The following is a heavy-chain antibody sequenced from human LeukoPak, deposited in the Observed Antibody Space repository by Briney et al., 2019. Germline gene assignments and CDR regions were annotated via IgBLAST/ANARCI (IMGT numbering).Heavy chain of an antibody. Sequence: GASVKVSCKASGYTFTCYGISWVRQAPGQGLEWMGWISAYNGNINYAQKFQGRVTMTRNTSISTAYMELSSLRSEDTAVYYCARVGLRFGSRVGSGRPLDAFDIWGQGTMVTVSS. CDR3: ARVGLRFGSRVGSGRPLDAFDI. J-gene: IGHJ3*02. CDR1: GYTFTCYG. D-gene: IGHD3-16*01. V-gene: IGHV1-18*01. CDR2: ISAYNGNI.